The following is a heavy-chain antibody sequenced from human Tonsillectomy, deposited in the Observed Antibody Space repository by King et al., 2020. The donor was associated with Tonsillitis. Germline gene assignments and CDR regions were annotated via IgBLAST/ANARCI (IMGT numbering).Heavy chain of an antibody. J-gene: IGHJ5*02. D-gene: IGHD6-13*01. Sequence: EVQLVESGGGLVQPGRSLRLSCAASGFTFDDYAMHWVRQAPGKGLEWVSGISWNSGSIGYADSVKGRFTISRDNAKNSLYLQMNSLRAEDTALYYCAKDIAAHPTNWFDPWGQGTLVTVSS. CDR2: ISWNSGSI. V-gene: IGHV3-9*01. CDR3: AKDIAAHPTNWFDP. CDR1: GFTFDDYA.